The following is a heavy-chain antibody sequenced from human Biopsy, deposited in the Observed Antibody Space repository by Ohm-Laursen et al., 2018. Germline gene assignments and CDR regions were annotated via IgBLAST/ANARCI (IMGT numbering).Heavy chain of an antibody. V-gene: IGHV4-39*01. CDR3: ARHPTGFWFDP. Sequence: SETLSLTCTVSGGSVSSNTNYWAWIRQPPGKGLEWIGSIFYSGIIYYNPSLKSRVGISVDTSKNQFSLNLNSVTAADTAVYYCARHPTGFWFDPWGQGTLVIVSS. J-gene: IGHJ5*02. CDR2: IFYSGII. CDR1: GGSVSSNTNY.